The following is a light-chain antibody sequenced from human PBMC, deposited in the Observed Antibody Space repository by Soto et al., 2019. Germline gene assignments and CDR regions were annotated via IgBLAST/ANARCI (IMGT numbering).Light chain of an antibody. CDR1: SSDVGNYNL. CDR3: CSYAGDSYV. J-gene: IGLJ1*01. V-gene: IGLV2-23*02. Sequence: QSVLTQPASVSGSPGQSITISCTGTSSDVGNYNLVSWYQQHPGKAPKLMIYHVSKRPSGVSNRFSGSKSGNTASLTISGIQADDEADYYCCSYAGDSYVFGTGTKVTVL. CDR2: HVS.